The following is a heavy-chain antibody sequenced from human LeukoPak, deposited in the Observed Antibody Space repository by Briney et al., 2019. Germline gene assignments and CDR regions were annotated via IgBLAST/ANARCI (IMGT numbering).Heavy chain of an antibody. D-gene: IGHD6-13*01. CDR3: ARDTSSSWYPYFDY. Sequence: GGSLRLSCAASGFTFSNYAMHWVRQAPGKGLEWVAVISYDGSNKYYADSVKGRFTISRDNSKNTLYLQMNSLRAEDTAVYYCARDTSSSWYPYFDYWGQGTLVTVSS. CDR1: GFTFSNYA. J-gene: IGHJ4*02. CDR2: ISYDGSNK. V-gene: IGHV3-30-3*01.